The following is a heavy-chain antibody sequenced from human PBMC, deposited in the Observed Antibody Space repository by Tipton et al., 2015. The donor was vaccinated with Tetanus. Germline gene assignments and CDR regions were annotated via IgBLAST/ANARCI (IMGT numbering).Heavy chain of an antibody. Sequence: TLSLTCAVYGGSFSGYYWSWIRQPPGKGLEWIGEINHSGSTNYNPSLKSRVTISVDTSKNQFSLKLSSVTAADTAVYYCARVVGAAAGTKVDYWGQGTLVTVSS. CDR2: INHSGST. V-gene: IGHV4-34*09. CDR1: GGSFSGYY. J-gene: IGHJ4*02. CDR3: ARVVGAAAGTKVDY. D-gene: IGHD6-13*01.